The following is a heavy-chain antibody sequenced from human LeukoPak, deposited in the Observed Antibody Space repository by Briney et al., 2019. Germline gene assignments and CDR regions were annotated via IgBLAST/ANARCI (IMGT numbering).Heavy chain of an antibody. Sequence: SETLSLTCTVSGGSISSSSYYWGWIRQPPGKGLEWIGSIYYSGSTYYNPSLKSRVTISVDTSKNQFSLKLSSVTAADTAVYYCVRHYRSIVGATRLDYWGQGTLVTVSS. D-gene: IGHD1-26*01. CDR1: GGSISSSSYY. CDR3: VRHYRSIVGATRLDY. CDR2: IYYSGST. J-gene: IGHJ4*02. V-gene: IGHV4-39*01.